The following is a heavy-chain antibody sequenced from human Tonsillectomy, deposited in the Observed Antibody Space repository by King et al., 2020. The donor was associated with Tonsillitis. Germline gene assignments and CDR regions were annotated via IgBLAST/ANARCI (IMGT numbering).Heavy chain of an antibody. J-gene: IGHJ4*02. CDR1: GFTFSDYY. CDR3: VRDISNYGFDY. D-gene: IGHD4-17*01. V-gene: IGHV3-11*05. Sequence: QLVQSGGGLVKPGGSLRLSCAASGFTFSDYYMSWIRQAPGKGLEWVSHIGNSGTYTNYADSVKGRFSISRDNATNSVYLQMNTLRDEDTAVYYCVRDISNYGFDYWGQGPLVTVSS. CDR2: IGNSGTYT.